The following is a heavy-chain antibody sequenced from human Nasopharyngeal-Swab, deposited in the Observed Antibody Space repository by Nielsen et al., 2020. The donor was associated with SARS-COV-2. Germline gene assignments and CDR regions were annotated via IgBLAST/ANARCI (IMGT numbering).Heavy chain of an antibody. D-gene: IGHD4-11*01. CDR1: GFNVSNNY. V-gene: IGHV3-53*01. CDR3: ASAVTGPLY. J-gene: IGHJ1*01. Sequence: GESLKISCAASGFNVSNNYMTWVRQAPGKGLEWVSIIYSSGSIYHADSATGRFIISRDTSKNTLSLRMNSLRVEDTAVYYCASAVTGPLYWGQGTLVTVSS. CDR2: IYSSGSI.